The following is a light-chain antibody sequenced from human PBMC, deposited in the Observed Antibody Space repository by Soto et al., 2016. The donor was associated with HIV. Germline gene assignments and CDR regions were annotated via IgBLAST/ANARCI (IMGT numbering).Light chain of an antibody. CDR2: EDN. CDR3: QAWDSNTVV. CDR1: KLGDKN. J-gene: IGLJ3*02. Sequence: SYEVTQPPSVSVSPGQTASITCSGDKLGDKNACWYQQKPGQSPVLVIYEDNQRPLRIPERFSASNSENTVTLTISGAQAMDEADYYCQAWDSNTVVFGGGTKLTVL. V-gene: IGLV3-1*01.